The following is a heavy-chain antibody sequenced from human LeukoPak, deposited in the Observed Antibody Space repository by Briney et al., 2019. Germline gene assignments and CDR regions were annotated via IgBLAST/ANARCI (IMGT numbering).Heavy chain of an antibody. Sequence: ASVKVSCKASGYTFTSYAMHWVRQSPGQRLEWMGWINAGNGNTKYSQKFQGRVTITRDTSASTAYMELSSLRSEDTAVYYCARDASSGWSRGGDYWGQGTLVTVSS. V-gene: IGHV1-3*01. D-gene: IGHD6-19*01. CDR1: GYTFTSYA. J-gene: IGHJ4*02. CDR2: INAGNGNT. CDR3: ARDASSGWSRGGDY.